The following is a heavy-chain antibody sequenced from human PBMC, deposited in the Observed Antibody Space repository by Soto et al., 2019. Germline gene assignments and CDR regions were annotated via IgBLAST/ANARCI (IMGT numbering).Heavy chain of an antibody. D-gene: IGHD6-13*01. V-gene: IGHV3-30-3*01. Sequence: PGGSLRLSCAASGFTFSSYAMHWVRQAPGKGLEWVAVISYDGSNKYYADSVKGRFTISRDNSKNTLYLQMNSLRAEDTAVYYCARVGPGSSWYWSSYFDYWGQGTLVTVSS. CDR3: ARVGPGSSWYWSSYFDY. CDR1: GFTFSSYA. J-gene: IGHJ4*02. CDR2: ISYDGSNK.